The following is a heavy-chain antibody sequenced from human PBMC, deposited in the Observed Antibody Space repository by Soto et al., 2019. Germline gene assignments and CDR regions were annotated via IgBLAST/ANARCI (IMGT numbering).Heavy chain of an antibody. Sequence: SETLSLTCNVSGDSISTYYWTWIRQPPGKGLEWIAFIYYGGSTNYNPSLKSRVTISVDTSKNQFSLTLNSVTAADTAVYYCARALYSYGPKFDPWGQGTLVTSPQ. CDR2: IYYGGST. J-gene: IGHJ5*02. V-gene: IGHV4-59*08. CDR3: ARALYSYGPKFDP. D-gene: IGHD5-18*01. CDR1: GDSISTYY.